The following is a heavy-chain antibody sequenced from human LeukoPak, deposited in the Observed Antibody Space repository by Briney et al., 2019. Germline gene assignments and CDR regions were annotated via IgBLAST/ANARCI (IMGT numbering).Heavy chain of an antibody. CDR3: AKARGDQYYYDSSGYWDY. Sequence: QPGGSLRLSWAASGFTFSSYAMSWVRQAPGKGLEWGSAISGSGGSTYYADSVKGRFTISRDNSKNTLYLQMNSLRAEDTAVYYCAKARGDQYYYDSSGYWDYWGQGTLVTVSS. V-gene: IGHV3-23*01. D-gene: IGHD3-22*01. CDR2: ISGSGGST. J-gene: IGHJ4*02. CDR1: GFTFSSYA.